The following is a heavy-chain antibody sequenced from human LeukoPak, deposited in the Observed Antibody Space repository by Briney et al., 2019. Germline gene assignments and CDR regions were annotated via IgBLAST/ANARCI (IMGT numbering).Heavy chain of an antibody. V-gene: IGHV3-53*01. D-gene: IGHD2-2*01. J-gene: IGHJ1*01. CDR1: GFTVTTKS. Sequence: GGSLRLPCAASGFTVTTKSMAWVRQAPGRGLEWVSVFYSPGSTYYADSVHGRFTISRDNSLNTLFLQMNSLRVEDTAIYYCASARESCIGSTCYEYFHHWGQGTPLTVSS. CDR2: FYSPGST. CDR3: ASARESCIGSTCYEYFHH.